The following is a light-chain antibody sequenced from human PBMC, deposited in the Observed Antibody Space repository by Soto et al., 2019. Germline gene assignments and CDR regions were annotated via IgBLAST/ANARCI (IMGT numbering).Light chain of an antibody. Sequence: EVVLSQSPGTLSLSPGERATLSCRASQSVSSSYLAWYQQKPGQAPRLLIYGASSRATGIPDRFSGSGSGKDFTLTISRLEPEDFAVYYCQQYGNSIFTFGPGTKVDIK. V-gene: IGKV3-20*01. CDR3: QQYGNSIFT. J-gene: IGKJ3*01. CDR1: QSVSSSY. CDR2: GAS.